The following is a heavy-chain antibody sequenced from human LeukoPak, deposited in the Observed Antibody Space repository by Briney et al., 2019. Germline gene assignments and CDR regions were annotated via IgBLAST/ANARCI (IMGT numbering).Heavy chain of an antibody. Sequence: GGSLGLSCAASGFTFSSYAMYWVRQAPGKGLEWVSGIFGSGGSTHYADSVNGRFTISRDNSRNTLYLQMDSLRAEDTAVYFCARRGGSDGCGDFDYWGQGTLVTVSS. CDR2: IFGSGGST. CDR1: GFTFSSYA. V-gene: IGHV3-23*01. CDR3: ARRGGSDGCGDFDY. D-gene: IGHD5-24*01. J-gene: IGHJ4*02.